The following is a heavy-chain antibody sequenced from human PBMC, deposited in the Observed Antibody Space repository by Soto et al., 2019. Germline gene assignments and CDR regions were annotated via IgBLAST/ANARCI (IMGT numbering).Heavy chain of an antibody. V-gene: IGHV4-39*01. CDR3: ARHGSF. CDR2: IYYSGET. D-gene: IGHD3-16*02. J-gene: IGHJ1*01. Sequence: SETLSLTGTVSGVSISGTSYYWGWIRQTPAKGLEWIGTIYYSGETFYNPSLKSRVTISIDTSKNHFSLNLTSVTAADTAIYYCARHGSFWGQGALVTVSS. CDR1: GVSISGTSYY.